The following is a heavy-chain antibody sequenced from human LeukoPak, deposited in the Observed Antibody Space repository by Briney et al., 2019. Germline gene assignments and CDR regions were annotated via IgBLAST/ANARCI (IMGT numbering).Heavy chain of an antibody. D-gene: IGHD3-22*01. J-gene: IGHJ5*02. CDR2: IYYSGST. V-gene: IGHV4-39*07. CDR3: ARVCQTYYYDSSGYYVLNWFDP. Sequence: SETLSLTCTVSGASISSSTDYWGWIRQPPGKGLEWIANIYYSGSTYYNPSLKSRVTISVDTSKNQFSLKLSSVTAADTAVYYCARVCQTYYYDSSGYYVLNWFDPWGQGTLVTVSS. CDR1: GASISSSTDY.